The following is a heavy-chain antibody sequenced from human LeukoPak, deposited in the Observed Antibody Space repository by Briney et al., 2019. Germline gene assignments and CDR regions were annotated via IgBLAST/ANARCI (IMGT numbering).Heavy chain of an antibody. D-gene: IGHD3-10*01. CDR3: ARVLDYYGSGTRDFDY. CDR2: INHSGST. Sequence: SEILSLTCAVYGGSFSGHYWTWIRQPPGKGLEWVGEINHSGSTNYNPSLKSRVTMSVDTSKNQFSLELSSVTAADTAVYYCARVLDYYGSGTRDFDYWGQGTLVTVSS. J-gene: IGHJ4*02. CDR1: GGSFSGHY. V-gene: IGHV4-34*01.